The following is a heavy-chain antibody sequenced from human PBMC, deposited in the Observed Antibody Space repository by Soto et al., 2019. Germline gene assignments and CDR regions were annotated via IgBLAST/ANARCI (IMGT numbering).Heavy chain of an antibody. D-gene: IGHD2-15*01. Sequence: QVQLQESGPGLLKPSETLSLTCNVSGGSIGSKTSRWGWIRQPPGKGLEWIATFYYSEYTYYNPSLKSRVTIFVDASKNQFSLKLSSVTAADTAVYYCVKLAGYCSGGRCHGDYAMDVWGQGTTATVSS. CDR2: FYYSEYT. V-gene: IGHV4-39*01. J-gene: IGHJ6*02. CDR1: GGSIGSKTSR. CDR3: VKLAGYCSGGRCHGDYAMDV.